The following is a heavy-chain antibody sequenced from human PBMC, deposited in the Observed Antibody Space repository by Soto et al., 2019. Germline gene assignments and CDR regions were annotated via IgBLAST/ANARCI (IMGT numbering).Heavy chain of an antibody. D-gene: IGHD6-25*01. V-gene: IGHV1-69*12. CDR1: GGTFSSYA. CDR2: IIPIFGTA. Sequence: QVQLVQSGAEVNKPGSSVKVSCKASGGTFSSYAISWVRQAPGQGLEWMGGIIPIFGTANYAQKFQGRVTITADESTSTAYMELSSLRSEDTAVYYCARGGGGGYGDYYYGMDVWGQGTTVTVSS. J-gene: IGHJ6*02. CDR3: ARGGGGGYGDYYYGMDV.